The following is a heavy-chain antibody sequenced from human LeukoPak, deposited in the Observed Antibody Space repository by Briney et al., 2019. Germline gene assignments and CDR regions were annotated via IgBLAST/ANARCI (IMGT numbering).Heavy chain of an antibody. CDR2: INSDGSST. D-gene: IGHD4-17*01. CDR1: GFTFSSYW. Sequence: GGSLRLSCAASGFTFSSYWMHWVRQAPGKGLVWVSRINSDGSSTSYADSVKGRFTISRDNAKNTLYLQMNSLRAEDTAVYYCARRHGDATFYYYGMDVWGQGTTVTVSS. J-gene: IGHJ6*02. V-gene: IGHV3-74*01. CDR3: ARRHGDATFYYYGMDV.